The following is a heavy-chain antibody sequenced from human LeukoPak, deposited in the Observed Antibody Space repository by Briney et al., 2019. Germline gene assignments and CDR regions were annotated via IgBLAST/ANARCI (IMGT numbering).Heavy chain of an antibody. J-gene: IGHJ4*02. V-gene: IGHV1-46*01. CDR3: ARERLGNSMVRGVMAY. CDR2: INPSGGST. D-gene: IGHD3-10*01. Sequence: GASVKVSCKASGYTFTSYYMHWVRQAPGQGLEWMGIINPSGGSTSYAQKFQGRVTMTRDTSTSTVYMELSSLRSEDTAVYYCARERLGNSMVRGVMAYWGQGTLVTVSS. CDR1: GYTFTSYY.